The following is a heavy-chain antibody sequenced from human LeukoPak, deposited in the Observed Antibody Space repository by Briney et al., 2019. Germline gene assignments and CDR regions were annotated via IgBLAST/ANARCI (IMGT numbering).Heavy chain of an antibody. Sequence: SETLPLTCTVSGGSISSFYWNWIRQSPGKGLEWIGYIHYSGSTNYNPSLKSRVTLSLDAFNNEVSLKLSSVTAADTAVYYCAREGRGGNSYGDYYYYGIDVWGQGTTVSVSS. CDR2: IHYSGST. CDR3: AREGRGGNSYGDYYYYGIDV. V-gene: IGHV4-59*01. D-gene: IGHD5-18*01. CDR1: GGSISSFY. J-gene: IGHJ6*02.